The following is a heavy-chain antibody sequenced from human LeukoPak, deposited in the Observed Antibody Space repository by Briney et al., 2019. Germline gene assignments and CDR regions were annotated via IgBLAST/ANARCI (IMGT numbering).Heavy chain of an antibody. Sequence: PETLSLTRTVSGGCLSRHYWSCLRPPPGKALEWIGYIHYSGSTNYNPALKSRVTISVDTSKNQFPLKLSSVTAADTAVYYCARTDYCFSSSCKEWAFDLWGQGTMVAVSS. V-gene: IGHV4-59*11. J-gene: IGHJ3*01. CDR2: IHYSGST. CDR3: ARTDYCFSSSCKEWAFDL. CDR1: GGCLSRHY. D-gene: IGHD2-2*01.